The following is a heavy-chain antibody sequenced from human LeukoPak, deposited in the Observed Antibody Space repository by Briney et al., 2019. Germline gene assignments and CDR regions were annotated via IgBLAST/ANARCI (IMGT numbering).Heavy chain of an antibody. CDR2: ISGSGGST. Sequence: GGSLRLPCAASGFTFSSYAMSWVRQAPGKGLEWVSAISGSGGSTYYADSVKGRFTISRDNSKNTLYLQMNSLRAEDTAVYYCAKRVTYGGRFDYWGQGTLVTVSS. CDR3: AKRVTYGGRFDY. D-gene: IGHD4-23*01. V-gene: IGHV3-23*01. J-gene: IGHJ4*02. CDR1: GFTFSSYA.